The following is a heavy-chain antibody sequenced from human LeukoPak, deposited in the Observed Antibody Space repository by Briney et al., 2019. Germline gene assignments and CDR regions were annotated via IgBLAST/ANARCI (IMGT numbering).Heavy chain of an antibody. CDR3: ARVFPYSYGYKFDY. V-gene: IGHV4-61*08. J-gene: IGHJ4*02. Sequence: SETLSLTCTVSGGSISSGDYYWSWIRQPPGKGLEWIGYIYYSGSTNYNPSLKSRVTISVDTSKNQFSLKLSSVTAADTAVYYCARVFPYSYGYKFDYWGQGTLVTVSS. D-gene: IGHD5-18*01. CDR2: IYYSGST. CDR1: GGSISSGDYY.